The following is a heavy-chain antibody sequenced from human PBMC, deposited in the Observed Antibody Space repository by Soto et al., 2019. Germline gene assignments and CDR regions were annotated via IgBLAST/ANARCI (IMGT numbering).Heavy chain of an antibody. V-gene: IGHV3-7*01. CDR3: ARWQELEMDV. Sequence: GGSLRLSCVASGFTFSNYWMTWVRQAPGKGLEWVANIKQEGTEQYYVDSVRGRFTISRDDAKNSLYLQMNSLRAEDTAMYYCARWQELEMDVWGKGTTVTVSS. D-gene: IGHD6-13*01. CDR2: IKQEGTEQ. CDR1: GFTFSNYW. J-gene: IGHJ6*04.